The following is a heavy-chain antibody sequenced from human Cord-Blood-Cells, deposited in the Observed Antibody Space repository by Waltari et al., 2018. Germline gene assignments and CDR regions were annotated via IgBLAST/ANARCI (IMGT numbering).Heavy chain of an antibody. CDR2: INHSGST. Sequence: QVQLQQWGAGLLTPSETLSPTCAVYGGSFSGYYWSWNRPPPGKGLEWIGEINHSGSTNYNPSPKSRVTISVDTSKNQFSLKLSSVTAADTAVYYCARDHSGYDYLFDYWGQGTLVTVSS. CDR1: GGSFSGYY. J-gene: IGHJ4*02. D-gene: IGHD5-12*01. CDR3: ARDHSGYDYLFDY. V-gene: IGHV4-34*01.